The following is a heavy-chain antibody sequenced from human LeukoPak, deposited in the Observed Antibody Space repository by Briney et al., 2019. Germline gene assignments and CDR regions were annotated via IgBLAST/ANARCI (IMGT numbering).Heavy chain of an antibody. Sequence: GGSLRLSCAASGFTVSSNYMSWVRQAPGKGLEWVPIIYSSGSTYYTDSVKGRSTISRDNSKNTLYLQMNSLRAEDTAVYYCAKNQPSGWYGSWFDLWGQGTLVPVSS. CDR3: AKNQPSGWYGSWFDL. D-gene: IGHD6-19*01. V-gene: IGHV3-53*01. CDR2: IYSSGST. J-gene: IGHJ5*02. CDR1: GFTVSSNY.